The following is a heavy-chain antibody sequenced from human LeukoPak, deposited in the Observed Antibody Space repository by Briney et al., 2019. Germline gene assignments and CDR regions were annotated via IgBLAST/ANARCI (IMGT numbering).Heavy chain of an antibody. CDR1: GGSISSYY. V-gene: IGHV4-59*01. Sequence: KPSETLSLTCTVSGGSISSYYWSWIRQPPGKGLEWIAYIDYRGSTTYNPSLKSRVTISVDTPRNQFSLKLSSVTAADTAVYYCARSRSGYSYDHAAFDIWGQGTMVTVSS. D-gene: IGHD5-18*01. J-gene: IGHJ3*02. CDR2: IDYRGST. CDR3: ARSRSGYSYDHAAFDI.